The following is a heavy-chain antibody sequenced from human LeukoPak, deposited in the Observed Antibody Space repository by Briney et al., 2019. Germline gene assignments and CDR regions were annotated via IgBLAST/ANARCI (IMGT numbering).Heavy chain of an antibody. CDR3: ARDAGILTGCFDY. V-gene: IGHV3-7*01. Sequence: GGSLRLSCAASGFTFSSYWMSWVRQAPGKGLEWVANIKQDGSEKYYVDSVKGRFTISRDNAKNSLYLQMNSLRAEDTAVYYCARDAGILTGCFDYWGQGTLVTVFS. D-gene: IGHD3-9*01. CDR2: IKQDGSEK. CDR1: GFTFSSYW. J-gene: IGHJ4*02.